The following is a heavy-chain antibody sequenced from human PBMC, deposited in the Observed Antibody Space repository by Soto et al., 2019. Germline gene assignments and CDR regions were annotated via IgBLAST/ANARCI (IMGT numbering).Heavy chain of an antibody. CDR2: INHSGST. CDR1: GGSFSGYY. CDR3: ARNPPLPRYFDL. J-gene: IGHJ2*01. V-gene: IGHV4-34*01. Sequence: QVQLQQWGAGLLKPSETLSLTCAVYGGSFSGYYWSWIRQPPGKGLEWIGEINHSGSTNYNPSLKSRVTISVDTSKNQFSLKLSSVTAADTAVYYCARNPPLPRYFDLWGRGTLFTVSS.